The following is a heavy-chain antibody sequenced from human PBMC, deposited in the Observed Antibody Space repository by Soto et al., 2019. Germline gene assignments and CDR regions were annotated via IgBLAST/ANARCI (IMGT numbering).Heavy chain of an antibody. CDR2: ISWDGGRT. CDR3: AKDSRRVVTAGFDY. D-gene: IGHD2-15*01. V-gene: IGHV3-43*01. Sequence: GGSLRLSCAASGFTFDDYTMHWVRQAPGKGLAWVSLISWDGGRTYYADSVKGRLTISRDNSKNSLYLQMNSLRTEDTAVYYCAKDSRRVVTAGFDYWGQGTLVTVSS. J-gene: IGHJ4*02. CDR1: GFTFDDYT.